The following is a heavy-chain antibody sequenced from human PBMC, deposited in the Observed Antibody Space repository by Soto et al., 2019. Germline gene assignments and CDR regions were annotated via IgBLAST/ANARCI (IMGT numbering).Heavy chain of an antibody. CDR3: AKGLTGYYAPSDY. D-gene: IGHD3-9*01. CDR2: ISGSGGHS. CDR1: GFTFNDYA. J-gene: IGHJ4*02. Sequence: GGSLILSCAASGFTFNDYAMAWVRQAPGKGLEWVSSISGSGGHSSYADSVKGRFTISRDSVKNMLSLDMSDLRAEDTAVYYCAKGLTGYYAPSDYWGQGTLVTVSS. V-gene: IGHV3-23*01.